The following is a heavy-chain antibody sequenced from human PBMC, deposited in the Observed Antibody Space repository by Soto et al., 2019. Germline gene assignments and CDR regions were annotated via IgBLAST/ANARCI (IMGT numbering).Heavy chain of an antibody. D-gene: IGHD1-26*01. Sequence: QVQLVQSGAEVKKPGSSVKVSCKASGGTFSSYAISWVRQAPGQGLEWMGGIIPIFGTANYAQKFQGRVTMTADESTSTAYMALSSPRSEDTAVYYCARSLVGATTYYGMDVWGQGTTVTVSS. V-gene: IGHV1-69*12. CDR3: ARSLVGATTYYGMDV. CDR1: GGTFSSYA. J-gene: IGHJ6*02. CDR2: IIPIFGTA.